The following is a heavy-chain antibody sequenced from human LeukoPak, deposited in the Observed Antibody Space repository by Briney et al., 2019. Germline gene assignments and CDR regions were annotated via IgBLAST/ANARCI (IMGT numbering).Heavy chain of an antibody. CDR3: ARVNSYGYVVGFDY. D-gene: IGHD5-18*01. J-gene: IGHJ4*02. CDR1: GGSFSGYY. Sequence: SETLSLTCAVYGGSFSGYYWSWIRQPPGKGLKWIGEINHSGSTNYNPSLKSRVTISVDTSKNQFSLELSSVTAADTAVYYCARVNSYGYVVGFDYWGQGTLVTVSS. CDR2: INHSGST. V-gene: IGHV4-34*01.